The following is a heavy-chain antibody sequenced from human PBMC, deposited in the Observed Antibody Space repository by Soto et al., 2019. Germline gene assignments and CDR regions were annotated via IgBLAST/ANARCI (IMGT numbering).Heavy chain of an antibody. Sequence: SETLSLTCTVSGGSISSYYWSWIRQPPGKGLEWIGYIYYSGSTNYNPSLKGRVTISVDTSKKKFSLKLRCVNAADTDVYYCARENHGYFAYWGQGTLVTVSS. CDR2: IYYSGST. CDR1: GGSISSYY. D-gene: IGHD4-17*01. J-gene: IGHJ4*02. V-gene: IGHV4-59*01. CDR3: ARENHGYFAY.